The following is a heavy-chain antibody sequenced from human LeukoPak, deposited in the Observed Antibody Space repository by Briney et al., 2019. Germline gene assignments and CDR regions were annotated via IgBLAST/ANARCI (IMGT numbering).Heavy chain of an antibody. J-gene: IGHJ6*02. CDR1: GGSISSYY. V-gene: IGHV4-59*01. Sequence: SETLSLTCTVSGGSISSYYWSWIRQPPGKGLEWIGYIYYSGSTNYNPSLKSRVTISVDTSKNQFSLKLSSVTAADTAVYYCARVAILVWPWSYYYGMDVWGQGTTVTVSS. CDR3: ARVAILVWPWSYYYGMDV. CDR2: IYYSGST. D-gene: IGHD3-3*02.